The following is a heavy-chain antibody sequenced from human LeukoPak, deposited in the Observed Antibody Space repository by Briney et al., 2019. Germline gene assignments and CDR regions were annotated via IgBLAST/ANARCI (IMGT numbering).Heavy chain of an antibody. CDR1: GGTFSNCA. Sequence: SVKVSCKASGGTFSNCAISWVRQAPGQGLEWMGGIIPIFGTANYAQKFQGRVTITTDESTSTAYMELSSLRSEDTAVYYCATVAGYYYYYYMDVWGKGTAVTVSS. D-gene: IGHD6-19*01. V-gene: IGHV1-69*05. CDR2: IIPIFGTA. J-gene: IGHJ6*03. CDR3: ATVAGYYYYYYMDV.